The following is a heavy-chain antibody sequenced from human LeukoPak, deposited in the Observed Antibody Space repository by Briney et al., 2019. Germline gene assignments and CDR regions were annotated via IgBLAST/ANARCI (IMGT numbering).Heavy chain of an antibody. V-gene: IGHV1-2*02. D-gene: IGHD3-16*01. CDR2: INPNSGGT. CDR1: GYTFTGYY. Sequence: ASVKVSCKASGYTFTGYYMHWVRQAPGQGLEWMGWINPNSGGTNYAQKFQGRVTMTRDTSISTAYMELSRLRSDDTAVYYCARSIMIGVTFPFDYWGQGTLVTVSS. J-gene: IGHJ4*02. CDR3: ARSIMIGVTFPFDY.